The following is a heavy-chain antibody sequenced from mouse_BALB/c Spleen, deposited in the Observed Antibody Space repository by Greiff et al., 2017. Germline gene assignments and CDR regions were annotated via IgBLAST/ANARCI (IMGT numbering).Heavy chain of an antibody. CDR2: IRLKSDNYAT. CDR1: GFTFSSYW. V-gene: IGHV6-6*02. J-gene: IGHJ1*01. CDR3: TYHYYGNWYFDV. Sequence: EVHLVESGGGLVQPGGSMKLSCVASGFTFSSYWMSWVRQSPEKGLEWVAEIRLKSDNYATHYAESVKGKFTISRDDSKSRLYLQMNSLRAEDTGIYYCTYHYYGNWYFDVWGAGTTVTVSS. D-gene: IGHD1-2*01.